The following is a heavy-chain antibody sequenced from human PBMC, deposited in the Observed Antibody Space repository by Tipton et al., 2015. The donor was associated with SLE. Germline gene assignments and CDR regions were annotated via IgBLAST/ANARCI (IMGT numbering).Heavy chain of an antibody. CDR3: ATYDKAPY. V-gene: IGHV4-59*01. Sequence: TLSLTCTVSGGSISSYYWSWTRQPPGKGLEWIGYIYYSGSTNYNPSLKSRVTISVDTSKNQFSLKLSSVTAADTAVYYCATYDKAPYWGQGTLVTVSS. CDR1: GGSISSYY. D-gene: IGHD3-22*01. J-gene: IGHJ4*02. CDR2: IYYSGST.